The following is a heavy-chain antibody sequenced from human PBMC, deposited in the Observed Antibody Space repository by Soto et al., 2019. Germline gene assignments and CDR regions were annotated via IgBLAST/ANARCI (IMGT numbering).Heavy chain of an antibody. Sequence: QVQLVESGGGVVQPGRSLRLSCAASGFTFSSYGMHWVRQAPGKGLEWVAVISYDGSNKYYADSVKGRFTISRDNSTNXLXLQMNSLRAEDTAVYYCAKAGYCSGGSCYSQYYFDYWGQGTLVTVSS. D-gene: IGHD2-15*01. CDR1: GFTFSSYG. V-gene: IGHV3-30*18. J-gene: IGHJ4*02. CDR2: ISYDGSNK. CDR3: AKAGYCSGGSCYSQYYFDY.